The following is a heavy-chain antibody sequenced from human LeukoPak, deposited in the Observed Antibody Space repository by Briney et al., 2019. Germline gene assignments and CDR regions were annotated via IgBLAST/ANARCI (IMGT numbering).Heavy chain of an antibody. CDR3: ARDQTYSGSGIYTYFDY. V-gene: IGHV4-4*02. J-gene: IGHJ4*02. CDR1: GGSISSSNW. Sequence: SGTLSLTCAVSGGSISSSNWWSWVRQPPGKGLEWIGEIYHGGSTNYNPSLRSRVTISADTSKNHFSLKLTSVTAADTAVYYCARDQTYSGSGIYTYFDYWGQGILVTVSS. CDR2: IYHGGST. D-gene: IGHD3-10*01.